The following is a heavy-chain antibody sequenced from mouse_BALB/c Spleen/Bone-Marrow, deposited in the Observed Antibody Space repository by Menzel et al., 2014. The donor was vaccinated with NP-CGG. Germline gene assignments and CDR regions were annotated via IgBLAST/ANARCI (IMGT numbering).Heavy chain of an antibody. D-gene: IGHD2-3*01. CDR1: GFTFSSYG. Sequence: EVQLVESGGGLAQPGGSLKLSCAASGFTFSSYGMPWVRPIPDKRLELVATINRNGGRTYFPDSVKGRFTISRDNAKNTLYLQMSSLKSEDTAMYYCARDWGTYDGYYWYFDVWGEGTTVTVSS. J-gene: IGHJ1*01. V-gene: IGHV5-6-3*01. CDR3: ARDWGTYDGYYWYFDV. CDR2: INRNGGRT.